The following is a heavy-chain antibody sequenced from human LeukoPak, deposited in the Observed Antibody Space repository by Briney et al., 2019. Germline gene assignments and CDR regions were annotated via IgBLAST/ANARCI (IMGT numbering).Heavy chain of an antibody. CDR2: IYYSGST. J-gene: IGHJ6*03. V-gene: IGHV4-59*01. D-gene: IGHD5-18*01. Sequence: PSETLSLTCTVSGGSLSSYYWSWLRQSPGKGLEWIGYIYYSGSTNYNPSLKSRVTISVDTSKNQFSLKLSSVTAAETAVYYCAREGRYRYGYNEYHSYMDIWGKGTTVTVSS. CDR1: GGSLSSYY. CDR3: AREGRYRYGYNEYHSYMDI.